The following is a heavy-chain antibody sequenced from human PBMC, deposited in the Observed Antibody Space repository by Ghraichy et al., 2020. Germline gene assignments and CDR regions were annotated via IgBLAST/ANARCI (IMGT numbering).Heavy chain of an antibody. CDR3: ARTHCGGDCTPGYWYFDL. V-gene: IGHV1-69*13. CDR2: IIPIFGRA. Sequence: SVKVSCKAFGGTFSSYAISWVRQAPGQGLEWMGGIIPIFGRADYAQKFQARVTITADESTSTAYMELSSLRSEDTAVYYCARTHCGGDCTPGYWYFDLWGRGTLVTVSS. CDR1: GGTFSSYA. D-gene: IGHD2-21*02. J-gene: IGHJ2*01.